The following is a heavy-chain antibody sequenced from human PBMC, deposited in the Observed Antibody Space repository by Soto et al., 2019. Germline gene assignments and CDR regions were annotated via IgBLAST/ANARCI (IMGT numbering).Heavy chain of an antibody. CDR2: IIPIFPTP. Sequence: QVQLAQSGAEVKKPGSSVKISCKASGGTFRTNAFSWVRQAPGQGLEWMGGIIPIFPTPDYAQKFQSRVTITADESTTTTSIELSSLRSEDTAIYYCARDKDRLQLGGNYYYIMDVWGQGTTVTVSS. CDR3: ARDKDRLQLGGNYYYIMDV. D-gene: IGHD1-1*01. V-gene: IGHV1-69*12. J-gene: IGHJ6*02. CDR1: GGTFRTNA.